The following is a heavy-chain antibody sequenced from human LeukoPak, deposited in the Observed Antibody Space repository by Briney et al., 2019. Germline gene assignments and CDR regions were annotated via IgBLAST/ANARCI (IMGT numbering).Heavy chain of an antibody. CDR1: GFTFSSYG. CDR2: ILSDGSKE. CDR3: AKEYYDYAQVAFDI. D-gene: IGHD3-16*01. J-gene: IGHJ3*02. Sequence: GGSLRLSCAASGFTFSSYGMHWVRQAPGKGLEWVAVILSDGSKEFYTDSVKGRFTISRDNSKNTLYLQMNSLRADDTAVYYCAKEYYDYAQVAFDIWGQGTMVTVSS. V-gene: IGHV3-33*06.